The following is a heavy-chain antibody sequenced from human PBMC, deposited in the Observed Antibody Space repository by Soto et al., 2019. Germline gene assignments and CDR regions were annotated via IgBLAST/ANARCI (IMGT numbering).Heavy chain of an antibody. CDR1: GFTFSDHY. CDR2: SKNKADSYTT. CDR3: TVWGSGNDFGAA. Sequence: EVQLVEPGGGLVQPGGSLRLSCAASGFTFSDHYMDWVRQAPGKGLEWVGRSKNKADSYTTEYAASVKGRFTISRDGSKNSRFLQMTSLKTEDTAVYYCTVWGSGNDFGAAWGQGILVTVSS. J-gene: IGHJ4*02. V-gene: IGHV3-72*01. D-gene: IGHD3-10*01.